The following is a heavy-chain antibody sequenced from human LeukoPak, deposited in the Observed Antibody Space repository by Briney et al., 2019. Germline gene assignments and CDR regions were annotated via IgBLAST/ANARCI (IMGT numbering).Heavy chain of an antibody. CDR1: GFSFSNYA. J-gene: IGHJ4*02. D-gene: IGHD6-19*01. CDR2: ISSTGYTT. V-gene: IGHV3-23*01. Sequence: GGSLRLSCAASGFSFSNYAMTWVRQAPGKGLEWVSTISSTGYTTYYGDSVKGRFTISRDNSKDTLYLQMNSLRADDTAVYYCATTRPYSNGWLYWGQGTLVTVSS. CDR3: ATTRPYSNGWLY.